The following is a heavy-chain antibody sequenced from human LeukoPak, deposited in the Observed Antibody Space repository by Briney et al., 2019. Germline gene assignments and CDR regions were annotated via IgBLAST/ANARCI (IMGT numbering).Heavy chain of an antibody. CDR1: GYTFTSYY. Sequence: ASVKVSCKASGYTFTSYYMHWVRQAPGQGLEWMGIINPSGGSTSYAQRFQGRVTMTRDTSTSTVHMELSSLRSEDTAVYYCARGSTGGSYLPYYFDYWGQGTLVTVSS. D-gene: IGHD1-26*01. CDR3: ARGSTGGSYLPYYFDY. J-gene: IGHJ4*02. V-gene: IGHV1-46*01. CDR2: INPSGGST.